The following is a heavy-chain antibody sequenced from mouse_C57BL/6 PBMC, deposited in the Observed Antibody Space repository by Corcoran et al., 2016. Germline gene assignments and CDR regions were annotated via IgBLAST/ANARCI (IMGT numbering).Heavy chain of an antibody. CDR1: GYTFTDYY. CDR2: INPNNGGT. D-gene: IGHD2-2*01. Sequence: EVQLQQSGPELVKPGASVKISCKASGYTFTDYYMNWVKQSHGKSLEWIGDINPNNGGTSYNQKFKGKATLTVDKSSSTAYMELRSLTSEDSAVYYCARENGFSLRYYAMDYWGQGTSVTVSS. CDR3: ARENGFSLRYYAMDY. V-gene: IGHV1-26*01. J-gene: IGHJ4*01.